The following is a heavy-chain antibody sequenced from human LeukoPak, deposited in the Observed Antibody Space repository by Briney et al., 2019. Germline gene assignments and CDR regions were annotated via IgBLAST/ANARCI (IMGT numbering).Heavy chain of an antibody. V-gene: IGHV4-34*01. CDR2: INHSGST. CDR1: GGSFSTYY. CDR3: AGYYYGTENYHNHPNFDY. D-gene: IGHD3-10*01. J-gene: IGHJ4*02. Sequence: SETLSLTCAVYGGSFSTYYWSWIRQPPGKGLEWIGEINHSGSTTYNPSLESRVTMSIDTSKNQFSLKLSSVTAADTAVYYCAGYYYGTENYHNHPNFDYWGQGTLVTVSS.